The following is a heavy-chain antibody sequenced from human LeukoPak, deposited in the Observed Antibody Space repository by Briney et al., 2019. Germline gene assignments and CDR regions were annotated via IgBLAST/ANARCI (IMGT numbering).Heavy chain of an antibody. Sequence: ASVKVSCKASGYTFTSYDINRVRQATGQGLEWMGWMNPNSGNTGYAQKFQGRVTMTRNTSISTAYMELSSLRSEDTAVYYCARYCSGGSCYGVDYWGQGTLVTVSS. V-gene: IGHV1-8*01. CDR2: MNPNSGNT. CDR1: GYTFTSYD. D-gene: IGHD2-15*01. J-gene: IGHJ4*02. CDR3: ARYCSGGSCYGVDY.